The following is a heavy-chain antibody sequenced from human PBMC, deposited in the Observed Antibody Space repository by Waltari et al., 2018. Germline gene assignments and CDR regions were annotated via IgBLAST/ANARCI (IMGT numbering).Heavy chain of an antibody. CDR3: ARAPSIAAAARI. D-gene: IGHD6-13*01. J-gene: IGHJ4*02. CDR2: IYYSGST. CDR1: GGSISSGGYY. Sequence: LSLTCTVSGGSISSGGYYWSWIRQHPGKGLEWIGYIYYSGSTYYNPSLKSRVTISVDTSKNQFSLKLSSVTAADTAVYYCARAPSIAAAARIWGQGTLVTVSS. V-gene: IGHV4-31*03.